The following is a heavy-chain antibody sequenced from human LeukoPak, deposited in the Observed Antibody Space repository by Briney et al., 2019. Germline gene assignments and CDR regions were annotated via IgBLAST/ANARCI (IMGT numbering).Heavy chain of an antibody. D-gene: IGHD4-23*01. CDR2: ISASGGST. Sequence: GGALRLSCAASGFTFSSYAMSWVRQAPGKGLEWVSGISASGGSTYYADSVKGRFTISRDNSKNTLYLQMNTLRADDTAVFYCARGIGVYGANKNYWGQGTLVAVSS. J-gene: IGHJ4*02. V-gene: IGHV3-23*01. CDR1: GFTFSSYA. CDR3: ARGIGVYGANKNY.